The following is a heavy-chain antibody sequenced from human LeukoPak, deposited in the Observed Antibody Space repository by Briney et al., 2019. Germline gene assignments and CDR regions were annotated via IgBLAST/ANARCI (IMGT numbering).Heavy chain of an antibody. CDR1: GGSISSYY. CDR2: IYYSGST. J-gene: IGHJ4*02. D-gene: IGHD4-17*01. CDR3: ASLTVTGSDY. V-gene: IGHV4-59*12. Sequence: SETLSLTCTVSGGSISSYYWSWIRQPPGKGLEWIGYIYYSGSTNYNPSLKSRVTISVDKSKNQFSLKLSSVTAADTAVYYCASLTVTGSDYWGQGTLVIVSS.